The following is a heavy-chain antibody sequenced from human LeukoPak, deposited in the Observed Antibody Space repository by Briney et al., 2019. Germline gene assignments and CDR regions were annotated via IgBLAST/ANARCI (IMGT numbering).Heavy chain of an antibody. J-gene: IGHJ5*02. CDR1: GYTFTCYY. CDR2: INPNSGGT. Sequence: ASXKVSCKASGYTFTCYYMHWVRQAPGQGREWMGGINPNSGGTNYAQKFQGRVTMTSHTSISTAYMQLTRLRSDDTAVYYCARARHYDFWSGYEYNWFDPWGQGTLVTVSS. D-gene: IGHD3-3*01. CDR3: ARARHYDFWSGYEYNWFDP. V-gene: IGHV1-2*02.